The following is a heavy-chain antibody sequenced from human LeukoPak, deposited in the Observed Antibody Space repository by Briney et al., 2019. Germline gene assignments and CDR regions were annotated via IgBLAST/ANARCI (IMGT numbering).Heavy chain of an antibody. V-gene: IGHV1-69*13. CDR2: IIPIFGTA. CDR1: GYTFTSYG. CDR3: ARVPPTYDILTGYGYYYYMDV. Sequence: SVKVSCKASGYTFTSYGISWVRQAPGQGLEWMGGIIPIFGTANYAQKFQGRVTITADESTSTAYMELSSLRSEDTAVYYCARVPPTYDILTGYGYYYYMDVWGKGTTVTISS. J-gene: IGHJ6*03. D-gene: IGHD3-9*01.